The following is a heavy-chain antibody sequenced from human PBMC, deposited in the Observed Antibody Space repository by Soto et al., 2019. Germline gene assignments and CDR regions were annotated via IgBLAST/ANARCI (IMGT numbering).Heavy chain of an antibody. Sequence: SGPTLVNPTQTLTLTCTFSGFSLSTSGMCVSWIRQPPGKALEWLALIDWDDDKYYSTSLKTRLTISKDTSKNQVVLTMTNMDPVDTATYYCARISSCQCYYYGMDVWGPGTTVAVFS. D-gene: IGHD2-2*01. CDR1: GFSLSTSGMC. J-gene: IGHJ6*02. CDR2: IDWDDDK. V-gene: IGHV2-70*01. CDR3: ARISSCQCYYYGMDV.